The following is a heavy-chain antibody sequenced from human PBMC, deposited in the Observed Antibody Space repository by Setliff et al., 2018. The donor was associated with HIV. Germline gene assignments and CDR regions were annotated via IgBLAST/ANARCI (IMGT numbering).Heavy chain of an antibody. Sequence: LSLTCTVSGGSISSGSYYWSWIRQPAGKGLEWIGHIYTSGSTNYNPSLKSRVTISVDTSKNQFSLKLSSVTGADTAVYYCARLEKEFTFGGIIVTYYFDYWGQGTLVTVSS. CDR2: IYTSGST. CDR3: ARLEKEFTFGGIIVTYYFDY. V-gene: IGHV4-61*09. CDR1: GGSISSGSYY. J-gene: IGHJ4*02. D-gene: IGHD3-16*02.